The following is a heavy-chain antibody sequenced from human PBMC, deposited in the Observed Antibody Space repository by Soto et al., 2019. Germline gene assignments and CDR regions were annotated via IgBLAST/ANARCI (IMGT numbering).Heavy chain of an antibody. CDR3: ARGRYSSGWYYFDY. J-gene: IGHJ4*02. Sequence: QVQLQESGPGLVKPSQTLSLTCTVSGGSISSGGYYWSWIRQHPGKGLEWIGYIYYSGSTYYNPSLKSRVTISLDTSKNQFSLKLSSVTAADTAVYYCARGRYSSGWYYFDYWGQGTLVTVSS. V-gene: IGHV4-31*03. CDR1: GGSISSGGYY. CDR2: IYYSGST. D-gene: IGHD6-19*01.